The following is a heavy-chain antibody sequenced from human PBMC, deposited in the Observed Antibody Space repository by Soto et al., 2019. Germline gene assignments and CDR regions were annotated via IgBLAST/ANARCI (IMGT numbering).Heavy chain of an antibody. Sequence: PGESLKITCKGSGYSFTNYWIGWVRQMPRKGLEWMGVIYPADSDTSYSPSFQGQVTFSADKSISTAYLQWTSLKASDTAMYYCARRDRVAMAGYDGFNIWGQGTIVTVSS. V-gene: IGHV5-51*01. CDR2: IYPADSDT. CDR3: ARRDRVAMAGYDGFNI. CDR1: GYSFTNYW. D-gene: IGHD6-19*01. J-gene: IGHJ3*02.